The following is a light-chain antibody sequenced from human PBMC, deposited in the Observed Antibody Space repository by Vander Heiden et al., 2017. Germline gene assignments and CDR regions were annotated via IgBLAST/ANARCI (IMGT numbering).Light chain of an antibody. V-gene: IGKV3-20*01. J-gene: IGKJ4*01. CDR3: QQYDQPLT. CDR1: QSVGSNF. CDR2: GAS. Sequence: EIVLTQSPGTLSLSPGERATLSCRASQSVGSNFLAWYQQKPGQAPRLLIFGASSRATGIPDRFSGSGSGTDFTLTISRLEPEDFAVYYCQQYDQPLTFGGGTKVEIK.